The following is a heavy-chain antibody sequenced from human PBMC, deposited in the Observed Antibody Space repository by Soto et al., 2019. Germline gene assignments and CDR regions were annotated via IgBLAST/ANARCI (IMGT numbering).Heavy chain of an antibody. V-gene: IGHV4-59*08. J-gene: IGHJ6*02. CDR3: ARQGPYGMDV. CDR1: GASIINYY. Sequence: PSETLSLTCTVSGASIINYYWAWIRQSPGGGLESIGYVSNTATTTYNPSLKNRVTISVDTSKNQFSLKLSSVTAADTAVYYCARQGPYGMDVWGQGTTVTVSS. CDR2: VSNTATT.